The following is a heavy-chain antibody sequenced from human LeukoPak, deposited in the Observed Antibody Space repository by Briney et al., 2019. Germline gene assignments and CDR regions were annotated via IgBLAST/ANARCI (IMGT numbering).Heavy chain of an antibody. V-gene: IGHV3-7*03. CDR2: IKQDESEK. J-gene: IGHJ3*02. D-gene: IGHD3-10*01. CDR1: GFSFSDYW. CDR3: AKDIYLMGVNHDAFDI. Sequence: GGSLRLSCAASGFSFSDYWMTWVRQAPGKGLEWVANIKQDESEKYYVDSVKGRFTISRDNAKNSLYLQMNSLRAEDTALYYCAKDIYLMGVNHDAFDIWGQGTMVTVSS.